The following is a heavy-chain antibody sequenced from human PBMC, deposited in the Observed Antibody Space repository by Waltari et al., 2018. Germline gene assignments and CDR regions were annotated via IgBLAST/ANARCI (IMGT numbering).Heavy chain of an antibody. Sequence: QVQLQQWGAGLLKPSETLSLTCAVYGGSFSGYYWSWIRQPPGKGLEWIGEINHSGRTNYNPSLKSRVTISVDTSKNQFSLKLSSVTAADTAVYYCARGLKTYYDYVWGSYRHRGFDYWGQGTLVTVSS. CDR2: INHSGRT. J-gene: IGHJ4*02. V-gene: IGHV4-34*01. CDR3: ARGLKTYYDYVWGSYRHRGFDY. CDR1: GGSFSGYY. D-gene: IGHD3-16*02.